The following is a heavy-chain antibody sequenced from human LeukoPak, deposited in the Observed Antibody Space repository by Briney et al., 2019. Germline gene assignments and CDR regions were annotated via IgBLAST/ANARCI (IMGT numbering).Heavy chain of an antibody. J-gene: IGHJ3*02. V-gene: IGHV3-30-3*01. CDR1: GFTFSSYA. Sequence: GGSLRLSCAASGFTFSSYAMHWVRQAPGKGLEWVAVISYDGSNKYYADSVKGRFTISRDNANTSLFLEMNSLRAEDTAVYYCARSRLGGRGAFDIWGQGTVVTVSS. CDR3: ARSRLGGRGAFDI. CDR2: ISYDGSNK. D-gene: IGHD1-1*01.